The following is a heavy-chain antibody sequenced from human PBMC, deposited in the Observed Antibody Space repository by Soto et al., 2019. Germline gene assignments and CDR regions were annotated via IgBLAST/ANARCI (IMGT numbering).Heavy chain of an antibody. Sequence: PGGSLRLSCAASGFTLSSYSMNWVRQSPRRGLEWIAYANTGSTAIYYADSVKGRFTISRDNAQNSLYLQMDSLRAEDTAIFSCAREPQGGGSTRGGRGPLVPVSS. CDR1: GFTLSSYS. D-gene: IGHD3-16*01. CDR2: ANTGSTAI. CDR3: AREPQGGGSTR. V-gene: IGHV3-48*01. J-gene: IGHJ4*02.